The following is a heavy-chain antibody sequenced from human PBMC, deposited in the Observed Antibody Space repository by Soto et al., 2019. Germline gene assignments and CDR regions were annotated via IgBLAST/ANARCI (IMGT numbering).Heavy chain of an antibody. D-gene: IGHD1-1*01. CDR3: ATANWSHHYFDP. J-gene: IGHJ5*02. CDR1: GWTFGGYY. Sequence: SETLSLTCAVDGWTFGGYYWSWLRQPPGKGLEWIGEINHSGSTNYNPSLKSRVTISVDTSKNQFSLKVTSVTAADTAVYYCATANWSHHYFDPWGQGTLVTVSA. CDR2: INHSGST. V-gene: IGHV4-34*01.